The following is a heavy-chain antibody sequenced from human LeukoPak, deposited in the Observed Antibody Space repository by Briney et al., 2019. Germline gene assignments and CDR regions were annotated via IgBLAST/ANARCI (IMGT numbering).Heavy chain of an antibody. CDR1: GFIFSDYH. D-gene: IGHD6-19*01. CDR3: ASGRDIAVAGPGGYFDY. CDR2: ISPGGDII. J-gene: IGHJ4*02. Sequence: GGSLRLSCAASGFIFSDYHMNWIRQAPGKGLEWVSYISPGGDIIYFADYVKGRFTISRDNAKNSLFLQMNSLTAEDTAVYYCASGRDIAVAGPGGYFDYWGQGTLVTDSS. V-gene: IGHV3-11*01.